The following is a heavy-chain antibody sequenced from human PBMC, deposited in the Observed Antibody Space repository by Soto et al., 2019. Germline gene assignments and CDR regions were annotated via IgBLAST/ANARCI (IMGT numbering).Heavy chain of an antibody. D-gene: IGHD6-13*01. CDR3: ATTRVAAAGRGEWVGWFDP. CDR1: GYTFTSYD. J-gene: IGHJ5*02. Sequence: GASVKVSCKASGYTFTSYDTNWVRQATGQGLEWMGWMNPNSGNTGYAQKFQGRVTMTRNTSISTAYMELSSLRSEDTAVYYCATTRVAAAGRGEWVGWFDPWGQGTLVTVSS. CDR2: MNPNSGNT. V-gene: IGHV1-8*01.